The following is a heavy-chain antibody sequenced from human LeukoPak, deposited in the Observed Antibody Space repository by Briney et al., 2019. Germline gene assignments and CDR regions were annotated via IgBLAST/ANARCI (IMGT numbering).Heavy chain of an antibody. CDR2: INHSGST. Sequence: SETLSLTCAVCGGSFSGYYWSWIRQPPGKGLEWIGEINHSGSTNYNPSLKSRVTISVDTSKNQFSLKLSSVTAADTAVYYCARGEAWIAAAGGARYTYYYYGMDVWGQGTTVTVSS. CDR3: ARGEAWIAAAGGARYTYYYYGMDV. J-gene: IGHJ6*02. CDR1: GGSFSGYY. V-gene: IGHV4-34*01. D-gene: IGHD6-13*01.